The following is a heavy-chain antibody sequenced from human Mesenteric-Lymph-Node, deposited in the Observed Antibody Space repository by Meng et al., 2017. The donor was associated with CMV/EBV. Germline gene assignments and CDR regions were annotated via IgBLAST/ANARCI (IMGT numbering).Heavy chain of an antibody. V-gene: IGHV1-69*10. Sequence: SVKVSCKASGGTFSSYAISWVRQAPGQGLEWMGWMTPKSGDTGYAQKFQGRVTITADKSTSTAYMELSSLRSEDTAVYYCARARGDCSSTSCYTYYYYYGMDVWGQGTTVTVAS. CDR2: MTPKSGDT. CDR3: ARARGDCSSTSCYTYYYYYGMDV. D-gene: IGHD2-2*02. J-gene: IGHJ6*02. CDR1: GGTFSSYA.